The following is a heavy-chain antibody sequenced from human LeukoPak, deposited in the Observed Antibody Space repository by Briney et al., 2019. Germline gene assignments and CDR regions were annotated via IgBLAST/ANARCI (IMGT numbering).Heavy chain of an antibody. CDR1: GGSIISSNYY. Sequence: SETLSLTCSVSGGSIISSNYYWGWIRQPPGKGLEWIGSIYQSGSGSSYYNPSLKSRVTIFGDTSKNQFFLRLSSVTAADTAVYYCASTLRFLPYRRFDYWGRGTLVTVPS. D-gene: IGHD3-3*01. CDR3: ASTLRFLPYRRFDY. V-gene: IGHV4-39*01. CDR2: IYQSGSGSS. J-gene: IGHJ4*02.